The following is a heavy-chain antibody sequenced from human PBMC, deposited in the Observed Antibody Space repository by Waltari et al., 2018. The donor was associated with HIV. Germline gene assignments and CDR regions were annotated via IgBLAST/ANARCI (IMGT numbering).Heavy chain of an antibody. CDR3: SRDGNCTGGTCYFKGIDP. Sequence: QVQLVQSGAEVKKPGASVKVSCKASGYTFTSYFMYRVRQAPGQGLEWRGVINPSYGRTSYAQKFQDRDTMTRDTSTSTVYMESSSLTSEDTAVYFCSRDGNCTGGTCYFKGIDPWGQGTLVTVSS. CDR2: INPSYGRT. V-gene: IGHV1-46*01. D-gene: IGHD2-8*02. J-gene: IGHJ5*02. CDR1: GYTFTSYF.